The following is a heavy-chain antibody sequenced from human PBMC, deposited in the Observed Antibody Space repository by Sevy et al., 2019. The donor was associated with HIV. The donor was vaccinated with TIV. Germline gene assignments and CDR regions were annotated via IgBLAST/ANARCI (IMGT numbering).Heavy chain of an antibody. CDR1: GFTFSTYA. CDR2: ISGGGCNT. CDR3: ARKYHDTSGYPRYSMDV. V-gene: IGHV3-64*01. J-gene: IGHJ6*02. D-gene: IGHD3-22*01. Sequence: GGSLRLSCAASGFTFSTYAMYWVRQAPGKGLEYVSAISGGGCNTYYGTSVKGRFTVSRDNAKNTLYLQMGSLRAEDMAVYFCARKYHDTSGYPRYSMDVWGQGTTVTVSS.